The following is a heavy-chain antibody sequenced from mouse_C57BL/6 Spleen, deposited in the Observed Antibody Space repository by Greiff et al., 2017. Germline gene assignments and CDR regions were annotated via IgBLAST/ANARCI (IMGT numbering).Heavy chain of an antibody. D-gene: IGHD3-2*02. CDR2: IHPNSGST. J-gene: IGHJ2*01. Sequence: QVQLKQSGAELVKPGASVKLSCKASGYTFTSYWMHWVKQRPGQGLEWIGMIHPNSGSTNYNEKFKSKATLTVDKSSSTAYMQLSSLTSEDSAVYYCALGSSGYLDYWGQGTTLTVSS. CDR1: GYTFTSYW. CDR3: ALGSSGYLDY. V-gene: IGHV1-64*01.